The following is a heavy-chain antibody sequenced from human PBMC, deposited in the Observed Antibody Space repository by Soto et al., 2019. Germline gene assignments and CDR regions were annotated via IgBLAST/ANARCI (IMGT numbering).Heavy chain of an antibody. J-gene: IGHJ4*02. D-gene: IGHD5-12*01. V-gene: IGHV4-39*01. CDR2: IYYSGST. Sequence: SETLSLTCTVSGGSISSSSYYWSWIRQPPGKGLEWIGSIYYSGSTYYNPSLKSRVTISVDTSKNQFSLKLSSVTAADTAVYYCGSAGGYTFDYWGQGTLVTVSS. CDR1: GGSISSSSYY. CDR3: GSAGGYTFDY.